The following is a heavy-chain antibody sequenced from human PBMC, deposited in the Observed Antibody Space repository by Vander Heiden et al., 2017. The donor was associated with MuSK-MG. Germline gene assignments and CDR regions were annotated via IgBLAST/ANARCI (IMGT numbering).Heavy chain of an antibody. CDR2: ISGSGGST. CDR3: AKTSYDILTGYSYYYYYYMDV. Sequence: CPASGFTFSSYAMSWVRQAPGKGLEWVSAISGSGGSTYYADSVKGRFTISRDNSKNTLYLQMDSLRAEDTAVYYCAKTSYDILTGYSYYYYYYMDVRG. J-gene: IGHJ6*03. V-gene: IGHV3-23*01. CDR1: GFTFSSYA. D-gene: IGHD3-9*01.